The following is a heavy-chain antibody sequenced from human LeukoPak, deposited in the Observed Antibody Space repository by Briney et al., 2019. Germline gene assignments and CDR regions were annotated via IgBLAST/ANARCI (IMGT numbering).Heavy chain of an antibody. Sequence: SQTLSLTCTVSDASISNGSHHWSWIRQPAGKGLEWIGGVQASGSINYDPSLKSRVTISVDSSRKQISLNLNSVTATDTAVYYCARDPVDGFAFFDYWGQGALVPVPS. D-gene: IGHD6-19*01. CDR2: VQASGSI. V-gene: IGHV4-61*02. J-gene: IGHJ4*02. CDR1: DASISNGSHH. CDR3: ARDPVDGFAFFDY.